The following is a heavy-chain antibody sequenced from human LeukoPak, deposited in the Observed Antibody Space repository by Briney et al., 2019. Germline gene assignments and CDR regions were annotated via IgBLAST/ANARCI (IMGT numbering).Heavy chain of an antibody. J-gene: IGHJ4*02. CDR3: ARSGQWELRNFDY. CDR2: IYYSGST. Sequence: RPSQTLSLTCTVSGGSISSGGYYWGWIRQPPGKGLEWIGSIYYSGSTYYNPSLKSRVTIPVDTSKNQFSLKLSSVTAADTAVYYCARSGQWELRNFDYWGQGTLVTVSS. V-gene: IGHV4-39*01. D-gene: IGHD1-26*01. CDR1: GGSISSGGYY.